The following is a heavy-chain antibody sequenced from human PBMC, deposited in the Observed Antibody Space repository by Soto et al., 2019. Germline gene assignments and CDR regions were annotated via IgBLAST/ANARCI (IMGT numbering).Heavy chain of an antibody. CDR1: GGSISSSNW. J-gene: IGHJ4*02. CDR3: ASSEYDYVWGSYRPK. D-gene: IGHD3-16*02. Sequence: QVQLQESGPGLVKPSGTLSLTCAVSGGSISSSNWWSWVRQPPGKGLEWIGEIYHSGSTNYNPSLKSRVTISVDKSKNQFSLKLSSVTAADTAVYYCASSEYDYVWGSYRPKWGQGTLVTVSS. V-gene: IGHV4-4*02. CDR2: IYHSGST.